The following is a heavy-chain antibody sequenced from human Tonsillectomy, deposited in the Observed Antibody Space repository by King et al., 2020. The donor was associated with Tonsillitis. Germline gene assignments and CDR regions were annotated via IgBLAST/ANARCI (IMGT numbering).Heavy chain of an antibody. Sequence: LQESGPGLVKPSQTLSLTCIVSGDSISSGDHYWSWIRQHPGKGLEWIGYIYYSANTYDPRTYYNPSLKRRLTISVDKSKNQFSLNLNSVTAPDTAVYYCARYEGGVFDPWGQGSLVAVSS. V-gene: IGHV4-31*03. J-gene: IGHJ5*02. D-gene: IGHD2-15*01. CDR1: GDSISSGDHY. CDR2: IYYSANTYDPRT. CDR3: ARYEGGVFDP.